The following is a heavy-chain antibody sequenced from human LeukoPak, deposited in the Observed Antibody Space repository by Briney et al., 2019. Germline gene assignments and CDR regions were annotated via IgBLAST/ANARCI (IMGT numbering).Heavy chain of an antibody. CDR3: ARHGIIGYFDY. CDR1: GYFISDAYY. V-gene: IGHV4-38-2*02. CDR2: IYNSGST. Sequence: SETLSLTCTVSGYFISDAYYWGWIRQPPGKGLEWIGSIYNSGSTFYNPSLKTRVTISVDTSANQFSLKLNSVTAADTAVYYCARHGIIGYFDYWGQGTLATVSS. D-gene: IGHD1-20*01. J-gene: IGHJ4*02.